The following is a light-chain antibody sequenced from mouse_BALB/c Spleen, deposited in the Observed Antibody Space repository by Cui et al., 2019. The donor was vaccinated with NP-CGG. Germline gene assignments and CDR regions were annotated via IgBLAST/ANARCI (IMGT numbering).Light chain of an antibody. Sequence: QALVTQESGLTTSPGETVTLTCRSSTGAVTTSNYANWVQEKPDHLFTGLIGGTNNRAPGVPARFSGSLIGDKAALTITGAQTEDEAIYFCALWYSNHWVFGGGTKLTVL. V-gene: IGLV1*01. J-gene: IGLJ1*01. CDR3: ALWYSNHWV. CDR2: GTN. CDR1: TGAVTTSNY.